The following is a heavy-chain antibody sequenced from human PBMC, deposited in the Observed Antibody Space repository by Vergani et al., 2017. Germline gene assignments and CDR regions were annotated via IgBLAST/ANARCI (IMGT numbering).Heavy chain of an antibody. CDR2: LYTTGGA. D-gene: IGHD6-25*01. V-gene: IGHV4-59*02. CDR1: GVSVTDYN. J-gene: IGHJ5*02. CDR3: AGDTHSGQRADR. Sequence: QAQLQESGQGLVKPSETLSLTCHVFGVSVTDYNCNWIRQAPGKGLEWIGSLYTTGGATHASHNPSLKSRVSISVATSKSQFSLRLTSVTAADSAIYYWAGDTHSGQRADRWGQGLLVSVSS.